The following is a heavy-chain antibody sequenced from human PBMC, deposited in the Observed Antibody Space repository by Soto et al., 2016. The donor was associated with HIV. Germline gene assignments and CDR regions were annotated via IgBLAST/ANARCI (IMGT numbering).Heavy chain of an antibody. CDR2: INSDGSST. CDR3: ARDRGYSGYEYFDY. D-gene: IGHD5-12*01. CDR1: GFTFSNYW. Sequence: EVQLVESGGGLVQPGGSLGLSCAASGFTFSNYWMHWVRQAPGKGLVWVSRINSDGSSTNYADSVKGRFSISRDNAKNTLYLQMNSLRAEDTAVYYCARDRGYSGYEYFDYWGQGTLVTASP. V-gene: IGHV3-74*01. J-gene: IGHJ4*02.